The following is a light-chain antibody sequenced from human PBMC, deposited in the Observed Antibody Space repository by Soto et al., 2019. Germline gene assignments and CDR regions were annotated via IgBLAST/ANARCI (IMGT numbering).Light chain of an antibody. CDR2: AAS. V-gene: IGKV1-39*01. CDR1: QSISTY. CDR3: QQGYSTPLT. J-gene: IGKJ4*01. Sequence: LQMTQPPSSLSSSFGDIVTIPCXASQSISTYLHWYQQKPGKAPNLLIYAASTLQSGVPSRFSGSGSGTDFTLTISSLQPEDFATYFCQQGYSTPLTFGGGTKADIK.